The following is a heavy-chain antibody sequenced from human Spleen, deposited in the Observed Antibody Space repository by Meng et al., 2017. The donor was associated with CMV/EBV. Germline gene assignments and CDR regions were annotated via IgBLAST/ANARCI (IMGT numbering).Heavy chain of an antibody. Sequence: SETLSLTCSVSGGSISSSTYYWGWIRQPPGKGLEWIGSVYNSGSTYYDPSLKSRVTISVDTSNNQFSLKLSAVTAADTAVYYCARSRAGFRDTRTLDYWGQGALVTVSS. CDR1: GGSISSSTYY. V-gene: IGHV4-39*07. D-gene: IGHD3-10*01. J-gene: IGHJ4*02. CDR3: ARSRAGFRDTRTLDY. CDR2: VYNSGST.